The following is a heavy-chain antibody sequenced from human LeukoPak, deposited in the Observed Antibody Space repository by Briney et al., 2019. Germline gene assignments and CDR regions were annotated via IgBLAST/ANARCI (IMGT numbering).Heavy chain of an antibody. J-gene: IGHJ4*02. Sequence: PSETLSLTCTVSGGSISSYYWSWIRQPPGKGLEWIGYIYYGGSTNYNPSLKSRVTISVDTSKNQFSLKLSSVTAADTAVYYCARHQVLEFFDYWGQGTLVTVSS. CDR1: GGSISSYY. CDR2: IYYGGST. CDR3: ARHQVLEFFDY. V-gene: IGHV4-59*08. D-gene: IGHD2-8*01.